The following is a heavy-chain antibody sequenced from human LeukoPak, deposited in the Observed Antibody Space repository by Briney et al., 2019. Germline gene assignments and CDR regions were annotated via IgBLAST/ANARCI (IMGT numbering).Heavy chain of an antibody. J-gene: IGHJ6*02. CDR3: ARVTGADYYYGMDV. Sequence: ASVKVSCKASGYTFTSYGISWVRQAPGQGLEWIGWISGNNSNTNYAQKLQGRVTMTTDTSTSTAHMELRSLRSDDTAVYYCARVTGADYYYGMDVWGQGTTVTVSS. CDR1: GYTFTSYG. CDR2: ISGNNSNT. V-gene: IGHV1-18*01. D-gene: IGHD1-14*01.